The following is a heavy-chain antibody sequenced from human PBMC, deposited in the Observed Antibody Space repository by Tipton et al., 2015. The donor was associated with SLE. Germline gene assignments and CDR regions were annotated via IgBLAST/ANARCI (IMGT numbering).Heavy chain of an antibody. CDR3: AKPIGLNAFDI. CDR1: GFTFSYHW. Sequence: GSPRLSCAASGFTFSYHWMTWVRQAPGKGLEWVSGMYSDGSTYYVDSVKGRFTSSRDKSKNTLYLQMNSLRVEDTAVYYCAKPIGLNAFDIWGQGTMVTVS. CDR2: MYSDGST. J-gene: IGHJ3*02. V-gene: IGHV3-23*03.